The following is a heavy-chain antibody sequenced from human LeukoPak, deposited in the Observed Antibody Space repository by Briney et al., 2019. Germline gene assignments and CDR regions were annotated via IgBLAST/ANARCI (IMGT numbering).Heavy chain of an antibody. J-gene: IGHJ4*02. Sequence: ASVKVSCKASGYTFTNYGITWVRQAPGQGLEWMGWISAYNGNTNYAQKLQGRVSMTTDTSTSTAYMELRSLRSDDTAVYYCAKEDYNGSGSYPHYWGQGTLVTVSS. CDR1: GYTFTNYG. D-gene: IGHD3-10*01. V-gene: IGHV1-18*01. CDR2: ISAYNGNT. CDR3: AKEDYNGSGSYPHY.